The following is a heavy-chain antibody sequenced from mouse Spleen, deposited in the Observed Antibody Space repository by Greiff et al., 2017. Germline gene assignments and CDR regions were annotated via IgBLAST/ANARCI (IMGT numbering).Heavy chain of an antibody. CDR3: ARNYGSSYSGWFAY. CDR2: INPNYGTT. CDR1: GYSFTDYN. Sequence: VQLQQSGPELVKPGASVKISCKAFGYSFTDYNMNWVKQSNGKSLEWIGVINPNYGTTSYNQKFKGKATLTVDQSSSTAYMQLNSLTSEDSAVYYCARNYGSSYSGWFAYWGQGTLVTVSA. D-gene: IGHD1-1*01. J-gene: IGHJ3*01. V-gene: IGHV1-39*01.